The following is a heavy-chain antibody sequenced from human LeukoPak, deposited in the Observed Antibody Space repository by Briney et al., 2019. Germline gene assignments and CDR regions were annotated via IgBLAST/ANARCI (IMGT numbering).Heavy chain of an antibody. Sequence: PSETLSLTCTVSGGSISSYYWSWIRQPPGKGLEWIGYIYYSGSTNYNPSLKSRVTISVDTSKNQFSLKLSSVTAADTAVYYCARGPGARSGYAYYFDYRGQGTLVTVSS. D-gene: IGHD3-3*01. CDR1: GGSISSYY. CDR2: IYYSGST. CDR3: ARGPGARSGYAYYFDY. V-gene: IGHV4-59*01. J-gene: IGHJ4*02.